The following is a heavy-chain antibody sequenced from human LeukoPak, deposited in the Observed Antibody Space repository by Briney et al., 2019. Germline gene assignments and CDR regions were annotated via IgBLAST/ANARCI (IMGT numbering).Heavy chain of an antibody. D-gene: IGHD2-2*01. CDR3: ATVVPAARPDY. V-gene: IGHV3-30*03. J-gene: IGHJ4*02. CDR1: GFTFSSYG. CDR2: ISYDGSSK. Sequence: PGRSLRLSCAASGFTFSSYGMHWVRQAPGKGLEWVAVISYDGSSKYYADSVKGRFTISRDNSKNTLYLQMNSLRAEDTAVYYCATVVPAARPDYWGQGTLVTVPS.